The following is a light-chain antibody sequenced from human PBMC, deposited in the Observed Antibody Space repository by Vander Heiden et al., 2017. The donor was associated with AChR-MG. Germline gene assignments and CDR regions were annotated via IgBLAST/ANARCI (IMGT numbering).Light chain of an antibody. Sequence: QSVLTQPPSASGTPGQTVTISCSGSSPNIGSNTVNWYQQLPGTAPKLLIYSNNQRPSGVPDRFSGSKSGTSASLAISGLQSEDEADYYCAAWDDSLKGVFGGGTKLTVL. CDR2: SNN. J-gene: IGLJ3*02. CDR3: AAWDDSLKGV. CDR1: SPNIGSNT. V-gene: IGLV1-44*01.